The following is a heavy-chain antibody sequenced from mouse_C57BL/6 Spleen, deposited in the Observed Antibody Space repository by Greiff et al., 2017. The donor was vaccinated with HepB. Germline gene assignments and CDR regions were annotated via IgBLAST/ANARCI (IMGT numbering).Heavy chain of an antibody. V-gene: IGHV1-80*01. CDR1: GYAFSSYW. Sequence: QVQLQQPGAELVKPGASVKISCKASGYAFSSYWMNWVKQRPGKGLEWIGQIYHRDGDTNYNGKFKGKAKRTADKSSSTAYMHISSLTSEDSSVYCCARGRSFLRTYYCDYWGQGTTLTVSS. CDR2: IYHRDGDT. D-gene: IGHD1-2*01. CDR3: ARGRSFLRTYYCDY. J-gene: IGHJ2*01.